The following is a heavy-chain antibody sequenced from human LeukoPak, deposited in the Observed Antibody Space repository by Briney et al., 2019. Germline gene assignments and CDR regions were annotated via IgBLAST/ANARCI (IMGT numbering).Heavy chain of an antibody. CDR1: GFHFPSSW. Sequence: GGSLRLSCAASGFHFPSSWMSWVRQAPGKGLEWVCHVSPDGGVKAYVDSVRGRFAVSRDNTENSLFLQINSLRAEDTAVYYCAKDLGWLQFDYWGQGNLVTVSS. D-gene: IGHD5-24*01. CDR2: VSPDGGVK. J-gene: IGHJ4*02. CDR3: AKDLGWLQFDY. V-gene: IGHV3-7*05.